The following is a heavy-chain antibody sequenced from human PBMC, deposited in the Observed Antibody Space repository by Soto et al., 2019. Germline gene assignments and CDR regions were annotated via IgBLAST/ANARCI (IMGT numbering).Heavy chain of an antibody. J-gene: IGHJ6*02. CDR3: ASPLPYGSGSSKTKKYYYYGMDV. V-gene: IGHV3-74*01. CDR1: GFTFSSYW. CDR2: INSDGSST. D-gene: IGHD3-10*01. Sequence: PGGSVRLSCAASGFTFSSYWMHWVRKAPGKGLVWVSRINSDGSSTSYADSVKGRFTISRDNAKNTLYLQMNSLRAEDTAVYYCASPLPYGSGSSKTKKYYYYGMDVWGQGTTVTVSS.